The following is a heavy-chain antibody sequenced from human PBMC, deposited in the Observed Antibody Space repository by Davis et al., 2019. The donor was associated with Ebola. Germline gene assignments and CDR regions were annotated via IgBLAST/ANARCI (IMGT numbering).Heavy chain of an antibody. CDR2: IYYSGST. CDR1: GGSIRSSSYY. D-gene: IGHD1-26*01. V-gene: IGHV4-39*01. CDR3: AIQIVGTTRVFDY. Sequence: MPSETLSLTCSVSGGSIRSSSYYWSWIRQPPGKGLEWIGSIYYSGSTYYNPSLKSRVTMSVDTSKRQFSLKLNSMIAADTAVYYCAIQIVGTTRVFDYWGQGTLVTVSS. J-gene: IGHJ4*02.